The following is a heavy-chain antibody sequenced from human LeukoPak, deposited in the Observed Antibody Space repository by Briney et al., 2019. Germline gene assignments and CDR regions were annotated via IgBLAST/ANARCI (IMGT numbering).Heavy chain of an antibody. D-gene: IGHD1-26*01. Sequence: PGGSLRLSCADSGFTFSNYAMSWVRQAPGKGLEWVSTISGSGGNTYYADSVKGRFTISRDNSKNTLYLQMSSLRAEDTAVYYCATCDSPQYSRNYYYYYYMDVWGKGTTVTVSS. CDR2: ISGSGGNT. CDR1: GFTFSNYA. V-gene: IGHV3-23*01. CDR3: ATCDSPQYSRNYYYYYYMDV. J-gene: IGHJ6*03.